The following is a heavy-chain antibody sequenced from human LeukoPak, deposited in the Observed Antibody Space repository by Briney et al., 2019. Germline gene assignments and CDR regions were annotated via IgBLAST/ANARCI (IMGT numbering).Heavy chain of an antibody. CDR2: IYSSGST. Sequence: SETLSLTCSVSGASISSGSNYWGWIRQPPGKTLEWIGSIYSSGSTYYNSSLQSRVIIIIDTSKNQFSLKLSSVTAADTAVYYCARNSCPSGSCYDNRGYFDYWGQGTLVTVSS. CDR3: ARNSCPSGSCYDNRGYFDY. V-gene: IGHV4-39*07. J-gene: IGHJ4*02. CDR1: GASISSGSNY. D-gene: IGHD2-15*01.